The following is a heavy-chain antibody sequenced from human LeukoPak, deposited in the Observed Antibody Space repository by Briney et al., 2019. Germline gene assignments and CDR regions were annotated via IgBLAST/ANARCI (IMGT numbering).Heavy chain of an antibody. J-gene: IGHJ6*03. D-gene: IGHD3-16*01. Sequence: SETLSLTCTVSGGSISSGTYCWSWIRQPAGKGLEWIGRINASGSINYNPSLKSRVTISVDTSKNQFSLKLSSVTAADTAVYYCARDNKGEPYYYYYMDVWGKGTTVTVSS. V-gene: IGHV4-61*02. CDR2: INASGSI. CDR3: ARDNKGEPYYYYYMDV. CDR1: GGSISSGTYC.